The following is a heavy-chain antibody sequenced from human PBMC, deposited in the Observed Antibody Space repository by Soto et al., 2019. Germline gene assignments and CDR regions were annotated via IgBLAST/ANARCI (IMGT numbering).Heavy chain of an antibody. D-gene: IGHD3-22*01. V-gene: IGHV1-3*01. CDR1: GYTFTSYA. CDR2: INAGNGNT. J-gene: IGHJ4*02. CDR3: ATFLGWYYDSSGAFDY. Sequence: ASVKVSCKASGYTFTSYAMHWVRQAPGQRLEWMGWINAGNGNTKYSQKFRGRVTITRDTSASTAYMELSSLRSEDTAVYYCATFLGWYYDSSGAFDYWGQGTLVTVSS.